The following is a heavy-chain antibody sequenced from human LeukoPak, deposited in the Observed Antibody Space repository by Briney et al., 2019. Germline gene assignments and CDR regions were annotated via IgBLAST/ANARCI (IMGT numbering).Heavy chain of an antibody. Sequence: SETLSLTCTVSGGSISSYYWSWIRQPPGKGLEWIGYIYTSGSTNYNPSLKSRATISVDTSKNQFSLKLSSVTAADTAVYYCARHLSAAAGTDYWGQGTLVTVSS. CDR1: GGSISSYY. D-gene: IGHD6-13*01. CDR3: ARHLSAAAGTDY. CDR2: IYTSGST. J-gene: IGHJ4*02. V-gene: IGHV4-4*09.